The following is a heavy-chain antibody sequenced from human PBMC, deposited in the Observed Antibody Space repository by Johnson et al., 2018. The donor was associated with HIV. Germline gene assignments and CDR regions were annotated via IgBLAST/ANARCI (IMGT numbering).Heavy chain of an antibody. Sequence: QVQLVESGGGVVQPGKSLRLSCAASGFTFSSYGMHWVRQAAGKGLEWVAFIRYDGSNKYYADSVKGRFTISRDNSKNTMYLQVNSLRAEDTAVYYCAKDQGQWLVDAFDIWGQGTMVTVSS. CDR1: GFTFSSYG. CDR2: IRYDGSNK. D-gene: IGHD6-19*01. J-gene: IGHJ3*02. CDR3: AKDQGQWLVDAFDI. V-gene: IGHV3-30*02.